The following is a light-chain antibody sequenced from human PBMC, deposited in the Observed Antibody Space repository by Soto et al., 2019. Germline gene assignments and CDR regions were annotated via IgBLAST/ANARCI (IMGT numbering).Light chain of an antibody. CDR1: QTVSDN. V-gene: IGKV3-15*01. J-gene: IGKJ2*01. CDR3: QQYNIWPPLYT. CDR2: GAS. Sequence: EIVLTQSPAILSASPGERATLSCRASQTVSDNLAWYQQKPGQSPRLLIYGASTRATDIPVRFSGSGSGTEFTLTISSLQSEDFAVYDCQQYNIWPPLYTFGQGTKL.